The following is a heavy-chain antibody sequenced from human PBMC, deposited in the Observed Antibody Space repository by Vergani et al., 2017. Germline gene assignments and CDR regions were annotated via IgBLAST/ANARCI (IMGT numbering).Heavy chain of an antibody. CDR2: ISGHDHRT. J-gene: IGHJ2*01. V-gene: IGHV3-23*01. CDR3: VKDIAASGNYWYFDL. CDR1: GFRFREHG. D-gene: IGHD6-13*01. Sequence: EVQLLESGGNLVQPGGSLRLSCVASGFRFREHGMNWVRQAPGKGLEWVSGISGHDHRTLYADSVKGRFIISRDDSKNTLYLQMSSLRVEDTALYYCVKDIAASGNYWYFDLWGRGTLVTVSS.